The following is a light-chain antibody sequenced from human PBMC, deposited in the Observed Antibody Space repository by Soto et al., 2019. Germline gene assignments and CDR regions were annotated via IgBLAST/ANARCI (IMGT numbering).Light chain of an antibody. J-gene: IGKJ4*01. CDR3: QQYGSSPALT. Sequence: EIVLTQSPGTLSLSPGERATLSCRASQNIRTNLAWYQQKPGQAPRLLIYGASNRATGIPDRFSGSGSGTDFTLTISRLEPEDFAVYYCQQYGSSPALTFGGGTKVDIK. V-gene: IGKV3-20*01. CDR2: GAS. CDR1: QNIRTN.